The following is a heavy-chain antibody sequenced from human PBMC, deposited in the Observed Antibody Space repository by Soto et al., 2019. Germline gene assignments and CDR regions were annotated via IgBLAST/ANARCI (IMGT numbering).Heavy chain of an antibody. D-gene: IGHD3-10*01. CDR1: GFTFSTYA. CDR2: INTAGGT. Sequence: PGGSLRLSCTASGFTFSTYAMSWVRQAPGEGLQWVSAINTAGGTFYAASVKGRFTISRDNSKDTLYLQMNSLRAEDTAVYYCAKRDLVDASPRNFESWGQGTLVTVSS. J-gene: IGHJ4*02. V-gene: IGHV3-23*01. CDR3: AKRDLVDASPRNFES.